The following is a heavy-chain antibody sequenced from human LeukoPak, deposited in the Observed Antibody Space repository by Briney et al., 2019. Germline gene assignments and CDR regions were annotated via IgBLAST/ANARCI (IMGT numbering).Heavy chain of an antibody. CDR3: ARDVPVAPYYFDY. V-gene: IGHV4-39*07. Sequence: SETLSLTCTVSGGSISSSSYYWGWIRQPPGKGLEWIGSIYYSGSTYYNPSLKSRVTISVDTSKNQFSLKLSSVTAADTAVYYCARDVPVAPYYFDYWGQGTLVTVSS. J-gene: IGHJ4*02. CDR2: IYYSGST. CDR1: GGSISSSSYY. D-gene: IGHD6-19*01.